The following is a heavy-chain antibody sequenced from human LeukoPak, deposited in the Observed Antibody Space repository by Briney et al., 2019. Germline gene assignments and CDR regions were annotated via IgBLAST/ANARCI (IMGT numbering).Heavy chain of an antibody. CDR3: ARGFYGITIFGVVIAWFDP. D-gene: IGHD3-3*01. Sequence: SETLSLTCAVYGGSFSGYYWSWIRQPPGKGLEWIGEINHSGSTNYNPSLKSRVTISVDTSKNQFSLKLSSVTAADTAVYYCARGFYGITIFGVVIAWFDPWGQGTLVTVSS. V-gene: IGHV4-34*01. CDR1: GGSFSGYY. CDR2: INHSGST. J-gene: IGHJ5*02.